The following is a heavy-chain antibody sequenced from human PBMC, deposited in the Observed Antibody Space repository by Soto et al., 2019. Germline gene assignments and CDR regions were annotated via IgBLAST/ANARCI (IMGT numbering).Heavy chain of an antibody. CDR2: INTKFGDT. J-gene: IGHJ6*02. CDR3: ARNMDYFYGPGSGNGHGV. V-gene: IGHV1-2*02. Sequence: QVQLVQSGAEVKEPGDSVRVSCEASGYTFTAYYIHWVRQVPGQGLEWMGWINTKFGDTTYAQDFQGRVTMTRDMSISTVYMELSRLTSDDTAIYYCARNMDYFYGPGSGNGHGVCGQGTKVTVFS. D-gene: IGHD3-10*01. CDR1: GYTFTAYY.